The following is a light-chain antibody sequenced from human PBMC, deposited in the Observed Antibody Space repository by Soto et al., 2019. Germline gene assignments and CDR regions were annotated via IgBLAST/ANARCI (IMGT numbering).Light chain of an antibody. Sequence: QSVLTQPASVSGSPGQSITISCTGTSSDVGGYNYVSRYQQHPGKAPKLMIYEVSNRPSGVSIRFSGSKSGNTASLTISGLQAEDEADYYCNSYISSGTLVFGTGTKVTVL. CDR2: EVS. J-gene: IGLJ1*01. CDR3: NSYISSGTLV. CDR1: SSDVGGYNY. V-gene: IGLV2-14*01.